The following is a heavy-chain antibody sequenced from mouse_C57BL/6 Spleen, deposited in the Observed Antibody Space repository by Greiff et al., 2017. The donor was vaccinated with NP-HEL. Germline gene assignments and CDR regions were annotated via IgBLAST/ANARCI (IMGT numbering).Heavy chain of an antibody. V-gene: IGHV1-59*01. Sequence: QVQLQHPGAELVRPGTSVKLSCKASGYTFTSYWMHWVKQRPGQGLEWIGVIDPSDSYTNYNQKFKGKATLTVDTSSSTAYMQLSSLTSEDSAVYYCAMGYWGQGTTLTVSS. CDR2: IDPSDSYT. J-gene: IGHJ2*01. CDR3: AMGY. CDR1: GYTFTSYW.